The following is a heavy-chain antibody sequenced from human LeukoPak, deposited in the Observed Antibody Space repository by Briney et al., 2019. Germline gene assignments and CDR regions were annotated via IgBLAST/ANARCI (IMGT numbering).Heavy chain of an antibody. D-gene: IGHD2-2*01. CDR3: ARGYCSSTSCWFDP. CDR2: INHSGST. Sequence: KPSETLSLTCAVYGGSFSGYYWSWIRQPPGKGLEWIGEINHSGSTNYNPSLKSRVTISVDTSKNQFSLKLSSVTPADTAVYYCARGYCSSTSCWFDPWGQGTLVTVSS. V-gene: IGHV4-34*01. J-gene: IGHJ5*02. CDR1: GGSFSGYY.